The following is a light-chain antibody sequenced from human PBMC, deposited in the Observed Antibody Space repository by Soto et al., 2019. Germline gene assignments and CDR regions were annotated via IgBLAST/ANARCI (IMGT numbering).Light chain of an antibody. J-gene: IGKJ2*01. CDR3: QQCSAWPQT. CDR2: DAS. V-gene: IGKV3-11*01. CDR1: QNVNSF. Sequence: EIVLTQSPAALSLSPGERATLSCRASQNVNSFLAWYQQKPGLAPRLLIYDASNRATGIPARFSGSGSGTDVTLTISSLEPEDFAVYYCQQCSAWPQTLGQGTKLEIK.